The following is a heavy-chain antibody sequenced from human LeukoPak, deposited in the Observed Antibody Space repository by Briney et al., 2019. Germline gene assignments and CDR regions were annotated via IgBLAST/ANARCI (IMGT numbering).Heavy chain of an antibody. CDR1: GFSFSYQW. CDR2: IKQDGTEK. D-gene: IGHD3-3*01. Sequence: PGGSLRLSCAASGFSFSYQWMSWVRQAPGKGLGWVANIKQDGTEKYYVDSVRGRFTISRDNAKKSLYLQMNSLRVEDTAVYYCARDAEVGTLFGVLSRYIWFDPWGQGALVTVSS. CDR3: ARDAEVGTLFGVLSRYIWFDP. J-gene: IGHJ5*02. V-gene: IGHV3-7*01.